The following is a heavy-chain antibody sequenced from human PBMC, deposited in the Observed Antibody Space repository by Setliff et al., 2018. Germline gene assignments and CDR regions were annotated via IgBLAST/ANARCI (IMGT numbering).Heavy chain of an antibody. D-gene: IGHD5-18*01. V-gene: IGHV1-46*01. CDR1: GYTFTSRY. Sequence: ASVKVSCKASGYTFTSRYMHWVRQAPGLGLEWMGTINPSGGSTSYAQKFQGRVTMTRDTSTSTVYMELSSLRSEDTAVYYCARVDTAMASSFDYWGQGTLVTVSS. CDR3: ARVDTAMASSFDY. CDR2: INPSGGST. J-gene: IGHJ4*02.